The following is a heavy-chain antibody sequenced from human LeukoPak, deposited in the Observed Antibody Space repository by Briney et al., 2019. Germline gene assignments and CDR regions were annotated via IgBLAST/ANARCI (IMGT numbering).Heavy chain of an antibody. CDR1: GFAFDDYA. J-gene: IGHJ4*02. D-gene: IGHD3-3*01. CDR2: ISGDGTST. V-gene: IGHV3-43*02. CDR3: AKDMGPLGTIWLDY. Sequence: GGSLRLSCAASGFAFDDYAMHWVRQAPGKSLEWVSLISGDGTSTYYADSVEGRFTITRDNSKNSLYLQVNSLTTEDSALYYCAKDMGPLGTIWLDYWGQGTLVTVSS.